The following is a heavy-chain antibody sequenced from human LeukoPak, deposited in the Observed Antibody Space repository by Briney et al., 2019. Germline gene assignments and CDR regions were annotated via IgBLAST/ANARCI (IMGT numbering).Heavy chain of an antibody. J-gene: IGHJ4*02. Sequence: ASVKVSCKASGYTFTSYGISWVRQAPGQGLEWMGWISAYNGNTNYAQKFQGRVTMARDTSTSTVYMELSSLRSEDTAVYYCARQGAGSANFDYWGQGTLVTVSS. CDR1: GYTFTSYG. V-gene: IGHV1-18*01. CDR3: ARQGAGSANFDY. CDR2: ISAYNGNT. D-gene: IGHD1-14*01.